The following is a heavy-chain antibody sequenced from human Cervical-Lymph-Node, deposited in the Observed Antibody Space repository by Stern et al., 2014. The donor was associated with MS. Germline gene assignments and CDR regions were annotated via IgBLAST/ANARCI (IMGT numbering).Heavy chain of an antibody. CDR3: ASQI. Sequence: VQLLESGGGVVQPGRSLRLSCAASGFIFSNYAMHWVRQPPGEGLEWVAVVSSDGANTYFADSVKGRFTISRDNSKNTLYLQMNSLKIEGTAIYYCASQIWGQGTMVTVSS. J-gene: IGHJ3*02. CDR2: VSSDGANT. V-gene: IGHV3-30*01. CDR1: GFIFSNYA.